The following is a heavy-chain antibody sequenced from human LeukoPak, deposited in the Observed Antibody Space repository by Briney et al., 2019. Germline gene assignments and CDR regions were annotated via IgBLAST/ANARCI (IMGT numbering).Heavy chain of an antibody. D-gene: IGHD3-16*02. CDR2: INPNSGGT. J-gene: IGHJ4*02. CDR3: ARSFYDYVWGSYRYSIHFDY. V-gene: IGHV1-2*02. Sequence: ASVKVSCKASGYTFTGYYMHWARQAPGQGLEWMGWINPNSGGTNYAQKFQGRVTMTRDTSISTAYMELSRLRSDDTAVYYCARSFYDYVWGSYRYSIHFDYWGQGTLVTVSS. CDR1: GYTFTGYY.